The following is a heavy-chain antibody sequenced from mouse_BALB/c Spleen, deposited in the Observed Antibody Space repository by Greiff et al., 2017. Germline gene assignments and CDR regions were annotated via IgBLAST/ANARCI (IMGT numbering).Heavy chain of an antibody. Sequence: VKVVESGPEVVRPGVSVKISCKGSGYTFTDYAMHWVKQSHAKSLEWIGVISTYNGNTNYNQKFKGKATMTVDKSSSTAYMELARLTSEDSAIYYCARKGNYGSSPWYFDVWGAGTTVTVSS. CDR1: GYTFTDYA. D-gene: IGHD1-1*01. V-gene: IGHV1-67*01. J-gene: IGHJ1*01. CDR2: ISTYNGNT. CDR3: ARKGNYGSSPWYFDV.